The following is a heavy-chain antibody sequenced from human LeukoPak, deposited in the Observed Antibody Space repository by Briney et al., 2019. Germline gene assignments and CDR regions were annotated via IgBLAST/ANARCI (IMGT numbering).Heavy chain of an antibody. D-gene: IGHD6-13*01. CDR2: IGTAGDT. Sequence: GGSLRLSCATSGFTFSNFDLHWVRHATGEGLEWVSAIGTAGDTYYPDSVKGRFTISRDNAKNSFYLQMNNLRVGDTAVYYCSRGGAPAGYAYDVWGHGAVVTVSS. J-gene: IGHJ3*01. CDR3: SRGGAPAGYAYDV. CDR1: GFTFSNFD. V-gene: IGHV3-13*01.